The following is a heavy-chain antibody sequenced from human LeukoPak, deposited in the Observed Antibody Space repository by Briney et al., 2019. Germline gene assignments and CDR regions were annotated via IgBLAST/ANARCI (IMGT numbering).Heavy chain of an antibody. CDR1: GGTFSSYA. CDR2: IIPILGIA. CDR3: ARDRQFSSSWPDY. D-gene: IGHD6-13*01. J-gene: IGHJ4*02. Sequence: ASVKVSCKASGGTFSSYAISWVRQAPGQGLEWMGRIIPILGIANYAQKFQGRVTITADKSTSTAYMELSSLRSEDTAVYYCARDRQFSSSWPDYWGQGTLVTVSS. V-gene: IGHV1-69*04.